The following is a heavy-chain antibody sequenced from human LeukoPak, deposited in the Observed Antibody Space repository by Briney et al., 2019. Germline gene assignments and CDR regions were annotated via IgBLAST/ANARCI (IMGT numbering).Heavy chain of an antibody. Sequence: SETLSLTCTVSGGSISSSSYYWGWIRQPPGKGLKWIGSIYYSGSTYYNPSLKSRVTISVDTSKNQFSLKLSSVTAADTAVYYCARSGHGDYGDYWGQGTLVTVSS. CDR3: ARSGHGDYGDY. V-gene: IGHV4-39*07. CDR1: GGSISSSSYY. D-gene: IGHD4-17*01. CDR2: IYYSGST. J-gene: IGHJ4*02.